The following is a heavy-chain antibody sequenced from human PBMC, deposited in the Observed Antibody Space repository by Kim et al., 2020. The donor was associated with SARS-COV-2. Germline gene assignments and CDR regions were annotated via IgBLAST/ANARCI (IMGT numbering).Heavy chain of an antibody. V-gene: IGHV3-7*01. Sequence: GGSLRLSCAASGFTFSSYWMSWVRQAPGKGLEWVANIKQDGSEKYYVDSVKGRFTISRDNDKNSLYLQMNSLRAEDTAVYYCARVSRGYSYGLPIYFYYGMDVWGQGTTVTVSS. CDR2: IKQDGSEK. CDR1: GFTFSSYW. D-gene: IGHD5-18*01. J-gene: IGHJ6*02. CDR3: ARVSRGYSYGLPIYFYYGMDV.